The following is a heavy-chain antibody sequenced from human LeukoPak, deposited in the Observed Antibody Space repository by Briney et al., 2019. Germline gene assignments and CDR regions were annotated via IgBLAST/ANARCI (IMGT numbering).Heavy chain of an antibody. D-gene: IGHD4-17*01. V-gene: IGHV1-18*01. CDR3: ATHLRYGDYVFFRSDAFDI. CDR1: GYTFTSYG. CDR2: ISAYNGNT. J-gene: IGHJ3*02. Sequence: ASVKVSCKASGYTFTSYGISWVRQAPGQGLEWMGWISAYNGNTNYAQKLQGRVTMTTDTSTSTAYMELRSLRSDDTAVYYCATHLRYGDYVFFRSDAFDIWGQGTMVTVSS.